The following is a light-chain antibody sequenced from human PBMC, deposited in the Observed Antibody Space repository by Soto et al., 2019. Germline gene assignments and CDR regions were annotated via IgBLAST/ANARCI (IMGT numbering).Light chain of an antibody. CDR3: CSYAASSALWV. CDR2: DVT. CDR1: SSDIGRYNL. J-gene: IGLJ3*02. Sequence: QSALAQPASVSGSPGQSITISCTGTSSDIGRYNLVSWYQQYPGEAPKLVIYDVTKRPSGVSNRFSGSKSGDTASLTISGLQAEDEANYYCCSYAASSALWVFGGGTKLTVL. V-gene: IGLV2-23*02.